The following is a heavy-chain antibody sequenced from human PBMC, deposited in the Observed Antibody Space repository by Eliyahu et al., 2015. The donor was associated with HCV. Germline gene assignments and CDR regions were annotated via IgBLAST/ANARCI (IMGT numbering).Heavy chain of an antibody. CDR1: GFSLSNARMG. D-gene: IGHD4-17*01. CDR3: AVGYGDYQFTTWFDP. V-gene: IGHV2-26*01. Sequence: QVTLKESGPVLVKPTETLTLTCTVSGFSLSNARMGVSWIRQPPGKALEWLAHIFSNDEKSYSTSLKSRLTISKDTSKSQVVLTMTNMDPVDTATYYCAVGYGDYQFTTWFDPWGQGTLVTVSS. CDR2: IFSNDEK. J-gene: IGHJ5*02.